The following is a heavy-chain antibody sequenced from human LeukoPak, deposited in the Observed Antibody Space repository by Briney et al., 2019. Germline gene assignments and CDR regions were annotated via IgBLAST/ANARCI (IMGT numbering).Heavy chain of an antibody. V-gene: IGHV3-23*01. Sequence: PGGSLRLSCAASGFTFSSYAMSWVRQAPGKGLGWVSAISGSGGSTYYADSVKGRFTISRDNSKNTLYLQMNSLRAEDTAVYYCATLGMIVVGISFDYWGQGTLVTVSS. CDR2: ISGSGGST. CDR1: GFTFSSYA. J-gene: IGHJ4*02. D-gene: IGHD3-22*01. CDR3: ATLGMIVVGISFDY.